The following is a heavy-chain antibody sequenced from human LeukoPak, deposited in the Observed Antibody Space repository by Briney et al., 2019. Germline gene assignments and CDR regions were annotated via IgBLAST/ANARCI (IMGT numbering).Heavy chain of an antibody. CDR2: ISGSGGST. J-gene: IGHJ3*02. D-gene: IGHD5-18*01. Sequence: GGSLRLSCAASGFTFSSYAMSWVRQAPGKGLDWVSGISGSGGSTNHADSVKGRFTISRDNSKNTLYLQMNSLRAEDTALYYCAKEGYSYGDAFDIWGQGTMVTVSS. CDR1: GFTFSSYA. CDR3: AKEGYSYGDAFDI. V-gene: IGHV3-23*01.